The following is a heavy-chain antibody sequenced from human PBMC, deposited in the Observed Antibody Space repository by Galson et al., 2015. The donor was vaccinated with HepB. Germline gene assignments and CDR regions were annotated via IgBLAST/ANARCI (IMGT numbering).Heavy chain of an antibody. D-gene: IGHD3-16*02. V-gene: IGHV1-24*01. Sequence: SVKVSCKVSGYTLSELSMHWVRQAPGKGLEWMGGFDPEEGETIYAQKFQGRVTMTEDTTTDTAYMELSSLRSEDTAVYYCAAEYGMITFGGVIGDWGQGTLVTVSS. J-gene: IGHJ4*02. CDR3: AAEYGMITFGGVIGD. CDR2: FDPEEGET. CDR1: GYTLSELS.